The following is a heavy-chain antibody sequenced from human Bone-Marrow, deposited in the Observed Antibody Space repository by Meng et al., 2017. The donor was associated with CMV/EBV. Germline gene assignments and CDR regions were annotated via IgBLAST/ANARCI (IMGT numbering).Heavy chain of an antibody. J-gene: IGHJ6*02. V-gene: IGHV3-30*04. CDR1: SGFTLSGYA. Sequence: GGSLRLSCVASSGFTLSGYAMHWVRQAPGKGLEWLAVISYDGSTEYHADAVRGRFSISRDNSKNTLYGHMNSLRPEDTAIYYCARDVTTLGYSGMDVWGQGTTVTVSS. CDR3: ARDVTTLGYSGMDV. CDR2: ISYDGSTE. D-gene: IGHD4-23*01.